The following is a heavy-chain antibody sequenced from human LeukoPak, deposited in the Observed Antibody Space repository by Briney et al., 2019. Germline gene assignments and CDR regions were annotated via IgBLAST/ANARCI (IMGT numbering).Heavy chain of an antibody. CDR3: TRVYPDGSGSYYDYYYYYMDV. J-gene: IGHJ6*03. CDR1: GFTFGDYA. V-gene: IGHV3-49*04. Sequence: PGRSLRLSCTASGFTFGDYAMSWVRQAPGKGLEWVGFIRSKAYGGTTEYAASVKGRFTISRDDSKSIAYLQMNSLKTEDTAVYYCTRVYPDGSGSYYDYYYYYMDVWGKGTTVTISS. CDR2: IRSKAYGGTT. D-gene: IGHD3-10*01.